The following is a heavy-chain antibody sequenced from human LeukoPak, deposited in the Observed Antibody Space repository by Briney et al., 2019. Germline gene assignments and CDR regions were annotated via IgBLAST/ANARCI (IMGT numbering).Heavy chain of an antibody. V-gene: IGHV5-51*01. J-gene: IGHJ4*02. Sequence: GESLKISCKGSGYSFTSYWIAWVRQMPGKGLEWMGIIYPGDSHTTYSPSFQGQVAISADKSISTAYLQWSSLRASDTAMYYCARGYDSRPYYFRYWGQGTLVTVSS. CDR3: ARGYDSRPYYFRY. CDR1: GYSFTSYW. CDR2: IYPGDSHT. D-gene: IGHD3-22*01.